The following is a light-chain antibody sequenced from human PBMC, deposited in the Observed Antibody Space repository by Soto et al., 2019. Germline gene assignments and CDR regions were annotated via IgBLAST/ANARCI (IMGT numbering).Light chain of an antibody. V-gene: IGKV3-15*01. CDR2: GAS. Sequence: EIVLTQSPDTLSVSPGERATLSCRSSQSVSSSIAWYRQKPGQAPRLLIYGASIRATGVPARFSGSGSGTEFALTISSLQSEDFAIYFCQDYGNWLQTFGQGTKVDIK. J-gene: IGKJ1*01. CDR1: QSVSSS. CDR3: QDYGNWLQT.